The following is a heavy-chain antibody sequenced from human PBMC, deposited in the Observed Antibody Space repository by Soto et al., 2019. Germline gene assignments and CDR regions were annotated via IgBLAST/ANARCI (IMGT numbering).Heavy chain of an antibody. CDR1: GFTFSSYD. CDR2: IGTAGAP. CDR3: ARARGGSRYNYYYYGMDV. V-gene: IGHV3-13*05. J-gene: IGHJ6*02. Sequence: GGSLRLSCAASGFTFSSYDMHWVRQATGKGLEWDSAIGTAGAPYYPVSVKGRFIISRENAKNSLSLQMNSLRSGDTAVYYCARARGGSRYNYYYYGMDVWGQGTTVTVSS. D-gene: IGHD2-15*01.